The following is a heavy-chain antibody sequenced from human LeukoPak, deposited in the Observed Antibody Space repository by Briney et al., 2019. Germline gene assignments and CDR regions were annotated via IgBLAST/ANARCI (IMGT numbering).Heavy chain of an antibody. D-gene: IGHD2-8*02. J-gene: IGHJ3*02. V-gene: IGHV6-1*01. CDR1: GDSVSSNTGI. CDR3: ARDKVLNGFDI. CDR2: TYYRSKWFI. Sequence: SQTLSLTSAISGDSVSSNTGIWNWVRQSPSRGLEWLGRTYYRSKWFIDYALSVKGRMTINPDTSKNQFSLQLNSVTPEDTAVYYCARDKVLNGFDIWGQGTMVTVSS.